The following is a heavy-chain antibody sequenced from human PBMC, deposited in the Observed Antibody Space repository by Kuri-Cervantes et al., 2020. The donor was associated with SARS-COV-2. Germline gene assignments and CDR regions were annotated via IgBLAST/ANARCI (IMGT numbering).Heavy chain of an antibody. CDR3: ASPLGSTSFDY. Sequence: GESLKISCAASGFTFSDYYMSWIRQAPGKGLEWVSYISSSSSYTNYADSVKGRFTISRDNAKNSLYLQMNSLRAEDTAVYYCASPLGSTSFDYWGQGTLVTVSS. CDR2: ISSSSSYT. D-gene: IGHD1-26*01. V-gene: IGHV3-11*06. J-gene: IGHJ4*02. CDR1: GFTFSDYY.